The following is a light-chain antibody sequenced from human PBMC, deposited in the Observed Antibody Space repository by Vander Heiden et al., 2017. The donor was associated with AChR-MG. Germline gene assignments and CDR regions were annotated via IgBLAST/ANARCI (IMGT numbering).Light chain of an antibody. CDR3: HSADSSGTYVV. V-gene: IGLV3-25*03. CDR2: KDS. J-gene: IGLJ2*01. CDR1: ALPSQY. Sequence: SYELTHPPSVSVSPEQTARITCSGDALPSQYAYWYQQKPGQAPVLVIYKDSERPSGIPARFSGSSSATTVTLPISGVQAEDEADDYCHSADSSGTYVVFGGGTKLTVL.